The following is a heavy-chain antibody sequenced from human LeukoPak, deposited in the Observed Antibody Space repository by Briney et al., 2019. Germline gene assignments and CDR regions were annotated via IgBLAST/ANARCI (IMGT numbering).Heavy chain of an antibody. D-gene: IGHD2-2*01. V-gene: IGHV3-48*03. CDR3: AREVYCSSTSCYGSWFDP. J-gene: IGHJ5*02. CDR1: GFTFSSYE. CDR2: ISSSGSTI. Sequence: GGSLRLSCAASGFTFSSYEMNWVRQAPGKGLEWVSYISSSGSTIHYADSVKGRFTISRDNAKNPLYLQMNSLRAEDTAVYYCAREVYCSSTSCYGSWFDPWGQGTLVTVSS.